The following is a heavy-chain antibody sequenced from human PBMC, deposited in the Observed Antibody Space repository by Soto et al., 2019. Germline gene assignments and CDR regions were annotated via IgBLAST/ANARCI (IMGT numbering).Heavy chain of an antibody. D-gene: IGHD4-17*01. CDR1: GDISPRSG. Sequence: GPEVNKPGALVKVSCKASGDISPRSGLRWVRQAPGQVLEWMGWINSYNGVTNYAQSLQGRVTLTTDSSTSTAYMEVRSLRFDDTAVYYCAGDHGIYGTFDQWGQGTLVTVAS. CDR3: AGDHGIYGTFDQ. CDR2: INSYNGVT. V-gene: IGHV1-18*01. J-gene: IGHJ4*02.